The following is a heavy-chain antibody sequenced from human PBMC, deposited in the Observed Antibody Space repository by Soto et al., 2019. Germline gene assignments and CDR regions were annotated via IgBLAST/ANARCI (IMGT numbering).Heavy chain of an antibody. J-gene: IGHJ4*02. CDR2: ISWHGASL. CDR3: ANLPLYGSGFDC. CDR1: GFTFDDYA. V-gene: IGHV3-9*01. Sequence: EVQLVESGGGLVQPGGSLRLSCVASGFTFDDYAIHWVRRGPGKGLEWVAGISWHGASLGYAASVKGRFTISRDNAKNSLFLQMTSLRTDDTALYFCANLPLYGSGFDCWGQGTLVTVSA. D-gene: IGHD3-10*01.